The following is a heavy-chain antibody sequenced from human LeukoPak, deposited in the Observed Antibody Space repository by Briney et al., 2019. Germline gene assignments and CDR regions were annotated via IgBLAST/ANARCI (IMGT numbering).Heavy chain of an antibody. Sequence: ASVKVSCEASGYTFTSYDINWVRQATGQGLEWMGWMNPNSGNTGYAQKFQGRVTMARNTSISTAYMELSSLSSEDTAVYYCATPRYYYDSSGYSDAFDIWGQGTMVTVSS. CDR3: ATPRYYYDSSGYSDAFDI. V-gene: IGHV1-8*01. CDR1: GYTFTSYD. CDR2: MNPNSGNT. D-gene: IGHD3-22*01. J-gene: IGHJ3*02.